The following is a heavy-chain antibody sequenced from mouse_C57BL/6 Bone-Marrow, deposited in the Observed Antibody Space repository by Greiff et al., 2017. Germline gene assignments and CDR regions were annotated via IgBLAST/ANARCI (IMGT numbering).Heavy chain of an antibody. CDR3: ASGDYLPH. V-gene: IGHV1-52*01. CDR1: GYTFTSYW. J-gene: IGHJ2*01. Sequence: VQLKQPGAELVRPGSSVKLSCKASGYTFTSYWMHWVKQRPIQGLEWIGNIDPSDSETHYNQKFKDKATLTVDKSSSTAYMQLSSLTSEDSAVYYCASGDYLPHWGQGTTLTVSS. CDR2: IDPSDSET. D-gene: IGHD1-1*01.